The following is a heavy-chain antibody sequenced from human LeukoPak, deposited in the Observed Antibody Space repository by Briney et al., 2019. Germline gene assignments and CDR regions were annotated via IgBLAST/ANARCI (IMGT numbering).Heavy chain of an antibody. CDR2: SYYTGTT. Sequence: PSETLSLTCSVSGCSISSHYWSWIRHPPGKELGWIGYSYYTGTTNYKPSLKSRVTISVDTSKNQFSLNLTSVTAADTAVYYCARAYSSSSGRPFDYWGQGTLVTVSS. V-gene: IGHV4-59*11. D-gene: IGHD6-6*01. J-gene: IGHJ4*02. CDR1: GCSISSHY. CDR3: ARAYSSSSGRPFDY.